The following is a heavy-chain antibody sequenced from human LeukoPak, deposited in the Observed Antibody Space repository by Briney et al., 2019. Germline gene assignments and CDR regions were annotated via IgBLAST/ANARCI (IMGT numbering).Heavy chain of an antibody. CDR1: GGTFNSHA. CDR3: ARDLGITGTYDNHCFDY. V-gene: IGHV1-69*05. CDR2: FIPIFGTA. D-gene: IGHD1-20*01. Sequence: SVKVSCKASGGTFNSHAISWVRQAPGQGLQWMGRFIPIFGTANYAQKFQGRVSITTDASTSTAYMQLSSLRFDDTAVYYCARDLGITGTYDNHCFDYWGQGTLVTVSS. J-gene: IGHJ4*02.